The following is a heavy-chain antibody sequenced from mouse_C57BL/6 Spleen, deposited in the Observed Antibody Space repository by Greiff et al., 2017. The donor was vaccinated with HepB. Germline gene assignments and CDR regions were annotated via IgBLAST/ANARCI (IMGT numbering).Heavy chain of an antibody. V-gene: IGHV2-9-1*01. J-gene: IGHJ2*01. D-gene: IGHD1-1*01. Sequence: VKLVESGPGLVAPSQSLSITCTVSGFSLTSYAISWVRQPPGKGLEWLGVIWTGGGTNYNSALKSRLSISKDNSKSQVFLKMNSLQTDDTARYYCARNQGEVVAYYFDYWGQGTTLTVSS. CDR1: GFSLTSYA. CDR3: ARNQGEVVAYYFDY. CDR2: IWTGGGT.